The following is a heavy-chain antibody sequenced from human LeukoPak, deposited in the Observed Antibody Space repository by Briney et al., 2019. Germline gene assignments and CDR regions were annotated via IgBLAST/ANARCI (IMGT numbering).Heavy chain of an antibody. V-gene: IGHV3-9*01. J-gene: IGHJ6*03. D-gene: IGHD2-2*01. CDR2: ISWNSGFI. Sequence: GGSLRLSCAASEFTFDDYGMHWVRQAPGKGLEWVAGISWNSGFIAYADSVKGRFTISRDNSKNTLYLLMDSLRAGDTAVYYCARGTSWMSPYYYMDVWGTGTTVTVSS. CDR3: ARGTSWMSPYYYMDV. CDR1: EFTFDDYG.